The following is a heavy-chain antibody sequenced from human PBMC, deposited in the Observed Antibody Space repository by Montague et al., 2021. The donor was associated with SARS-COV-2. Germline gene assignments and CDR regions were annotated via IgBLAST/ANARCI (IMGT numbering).Heavy chain of an antibody. J-gene: IGHJ2*01. CDR3: ARVHIVVVTAMRYFDL. Sequence: SETLSLTCTVSGGSINSSSYYWGWIRQPPGKGLEWIGSIYYSGSTYYNPSLKSRVTISVDTSKNQFSLKLSSVTAADTAVYYCARVHIVVVTAMRYFDLWGRGTLVTVSS. D-gene: IGHD2-21*02. CDR2: IYYSGST. V-gene: IGHV4-39*07. CDR1: GGSINSSSYY.